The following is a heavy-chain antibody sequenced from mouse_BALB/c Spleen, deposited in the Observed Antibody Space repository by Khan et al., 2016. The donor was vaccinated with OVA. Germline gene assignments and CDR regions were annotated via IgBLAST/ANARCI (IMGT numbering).Heavy chain of an antibody. CDR3: AREWAAWFPY. V-gene: IGHV1-77*01. CDR2: IYPGSDNT. CDR1: GYTFTDYN. Sequence: QVQLKESGAELARPGASVKLSCNTSGYTFTDYNINWMRQRTGQGLEWIGEIYPGSDNTFYNKKFRGKATLTADKSSSTAYMQLSSLTSEDSAVYFCAREWAAWFPYWGQGTMVTVSA. J-gene: IGHJ3*01.